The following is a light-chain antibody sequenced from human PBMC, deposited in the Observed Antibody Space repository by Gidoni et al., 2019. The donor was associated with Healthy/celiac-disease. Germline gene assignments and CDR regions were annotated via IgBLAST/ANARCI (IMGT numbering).Light chain of an antibody. CDR3: LQSYNTPPT. J-gene: IGKJ1*01. V-gene: IGKV1-39*01. CDR2: AAS. CDR1: QSISSY. Sequence: IQMTQTPSSLSASVGDRVTITCRASQSISSYLNWYQQEPGKAPKLLIYAASRLRSGVPSRFSGSGSGTDFTLTISSLQPEDFAAYYCLQSYNTPPTFGQGTKVEIK.